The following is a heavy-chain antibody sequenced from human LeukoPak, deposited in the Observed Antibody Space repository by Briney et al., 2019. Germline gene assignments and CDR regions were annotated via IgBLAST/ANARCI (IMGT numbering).Heavy chain of an antibody. V-gene: IGHV1-8*03. Sequence: ASVKVSCKVSGYTFTNYDINWVRQAPGQGLEWMGWMNPNSGNTGYAQKFQGRVTITRNTSISTAYMELSSLRSEDTAVYYCARGRRWGKYQLLPRNTRYYYYMDVWGKGTTVTVSS. J-gene: IGHJ6*03. D-gene: IGHD2-2*01. CDR1: GYTFTNYD. CDR3: ARGRRWGKYQLLPRNTRYYYYMDV. CDR2: MNPNSGNT.